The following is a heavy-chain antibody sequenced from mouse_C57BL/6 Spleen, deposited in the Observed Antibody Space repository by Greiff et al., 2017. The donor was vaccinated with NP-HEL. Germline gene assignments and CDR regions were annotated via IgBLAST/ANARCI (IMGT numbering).Heavy chain of an antibody. CDR3: ASGVITTVVPDY. V-gene: IGHV1-22*01. CDR1: GYTFTDYN. CDR2: INPNNGGT. Sequence: VQLQQSGPELVKPGASVKMSCKASGYTFTDYNMHWVKQSHGKSLEWIGYINPNNGGTSYNQKFKGKATLTVNKSSSTAYMELRSLTSEDSAVYYCASGVITTVVPDYWGQGTTLTVSS. D-gene: IGHD1-1*01. J-gene: IGHJ2*01.